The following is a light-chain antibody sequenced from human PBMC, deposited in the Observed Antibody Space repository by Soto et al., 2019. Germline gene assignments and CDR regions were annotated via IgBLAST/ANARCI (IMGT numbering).Light chain of an antibody. J-gene: IGKJ1*01. CDR1: QNVTTN. CDR3: QQYDDWG. V-gene: IGKV3-15*01. CDR2: GTS. Sequence: MVMTQSPATLSVSPGERVTLSCRTSQNVTTNLAWYQLKPGQTPSLLIYGTSTRAPDIPVRFSGSGSGTEFTLPITTVQSGDAAVYYCQQYDDWGFGPGTKVEIK.